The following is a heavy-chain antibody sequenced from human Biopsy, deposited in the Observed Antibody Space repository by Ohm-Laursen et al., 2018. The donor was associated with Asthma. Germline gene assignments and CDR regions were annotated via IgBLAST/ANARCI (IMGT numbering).Heavy chain of an antibody. D-gene: IGHD1-26*01. J-gene: IGHJ4*02. Sequence: SLRLSCAASGFTFSNYGMHWGRQAPGKGLDWVAVISFDGSNKNYTDSVKGRFTISRDNSRNTLHLQMNSLRAEDTAVYYCAKDVFPGWELRRGPDYWGQGTLATVSS. CDR1: GFTFSNYG. CDR2: ISFDGSNK. CDR3: AKDVFPGWELRRGPDY. V-gene: IGHV3-30*18.